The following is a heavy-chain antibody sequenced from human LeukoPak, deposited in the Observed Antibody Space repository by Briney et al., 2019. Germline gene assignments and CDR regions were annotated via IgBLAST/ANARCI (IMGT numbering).Heavy chain of an antibody. CDR1: GGSISSYH. V-gene: IGHV4-59*01. J-gene: IGHJ4*02. D-gene: IGHD5-12*01. Sequence: SETLSLTCTVSGGSISSYHWSWIRQPPGKGLEWIGYIYYSGSTNYNPSLKSRVTISVDTSKNQFSLKLSSVTAADTAVYYCARSPTYGGYPANFDYWGQGTLVTVSS. CDR2: IYYSGST. CDR3: ARSPTYGGYPANFDY.